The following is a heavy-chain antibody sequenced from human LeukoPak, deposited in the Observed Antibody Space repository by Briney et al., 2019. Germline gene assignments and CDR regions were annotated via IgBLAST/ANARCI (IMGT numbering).Heavy chain of an antibody. CDR1: GFIFSNYG. CDR2: IWHDGSAE. D-gene: IGHD3-10*01. CDR3: AKDGLSGSGSYSWGNMDV. J-gene: IGHJ6*03. V-gene: IGHV3-33*06. Sequence: GGSLRLSCAASGFIFSNYGMYWVRQAPGGGLDWVAVIWHDGSAEFYADSVKGRFSISRDNSKNTVYVQMNSLRAEDTAVYYCAKDGLSGSGSYSWGNMDVWGKGTTVTVSS.